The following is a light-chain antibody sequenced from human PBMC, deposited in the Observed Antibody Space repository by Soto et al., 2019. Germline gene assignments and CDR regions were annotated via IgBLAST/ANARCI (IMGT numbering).Light chain of an antibody. Sequence: QSVLAQPASVSGSPGQSITISCTGTSSDVGGYNYVAWYQQHPGKAPKLIIYEVTNRPSGVSYRFSASKSGNTASLTISGLQSEDEADDYCSSYTGKSASYVFGTGTKVTVL. CDR1: SSDVGGYNY. V-gene: IGLV2-14*01. J-gene: IGLJ1*01. CDR3: SSYTGKSASYV. CDR2: EVT.